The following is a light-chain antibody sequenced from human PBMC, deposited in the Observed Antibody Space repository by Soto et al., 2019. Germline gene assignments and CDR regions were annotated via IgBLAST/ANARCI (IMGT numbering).Light chain of an antibody. J-gene: IGKJ1*01. CDR1: QSISSS. CDR3: QQYHRYSWT. V-gene: IGKV1-5*01. Sequence: DIRVTQARSTLSASVEDLVSIACRASQSISSSLAWYQQKPGKAPKLLIYDASRLESGVPSRFSGSGSGTEFTLSINSLQPQDFATYYCQQYHRYSWTFGQGTKVDIK. CDR2: DAS.